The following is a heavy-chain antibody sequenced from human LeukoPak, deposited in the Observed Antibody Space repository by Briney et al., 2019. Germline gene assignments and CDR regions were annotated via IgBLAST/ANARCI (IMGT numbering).Heavy chain of an antibody. CDR1: GFTFGNYW. V-gene: IGHV3-74*01. J-gene: IGHJ4*02. D-gene: IGHD4-17*01. CDR3: AIGDYGDYFDY. CDR2: INTDGSTI. Sequence: GGSLRLSCAASGFTFGNYWMHWVRQVPGKGLVWVSRINTDGSTITYADSVKGRFTISRDNAKNKVYLQMSSLRAEDTAVYYCAIGDYGDYFDYWGQGTLIIVSS.